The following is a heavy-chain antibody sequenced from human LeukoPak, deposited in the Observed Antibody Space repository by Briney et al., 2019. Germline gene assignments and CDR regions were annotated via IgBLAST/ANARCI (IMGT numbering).Heavy chain of an antibody. D-gene: IGHD1-26*01. V-gene: IGHV3-7*01. Sequence: GGSLRLSCTVSGFTFSNYWMSWVRQAPAKGLEWVGYINQDGSERYYVHTMEGRFTISRDNAEKSLFLQMNNLRAEDTALYYCARYVSYLDAVDFWGEGALVTDAS. CDR3: ARYVSYLDAVDF. CDR2: INQDGSER. J-gene: IGHJ3*01. CDR1: GFTFSNYW.